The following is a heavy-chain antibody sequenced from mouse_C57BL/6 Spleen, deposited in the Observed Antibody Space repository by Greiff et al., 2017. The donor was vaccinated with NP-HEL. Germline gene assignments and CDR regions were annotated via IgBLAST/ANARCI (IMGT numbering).Heavy chain of an antibody. Sequence: EVKLQESGGGLVQPKGSLKLSCAASGFSFNTYAMNWVRQAPGKGLEWVARIRSKSNNYATYYADSVKDRFTISRDDSESMLDLQMNNLKTEDTAMYYCVRGLYYFDYWGQGTTLTVSS. J-gene: IGHJ2*01. CDR1: GFSFNTYA. CDR3: VRGLYYFDY. V-gene: IGHV10-1*01. CDR2: IRSKSNNYAT.